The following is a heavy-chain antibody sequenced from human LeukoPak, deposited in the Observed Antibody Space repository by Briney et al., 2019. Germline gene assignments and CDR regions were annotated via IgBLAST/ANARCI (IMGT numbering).Heavy chain of an antibody. CDR2: IYYNGKT. Sequence: SETLSLTCTVAGDSISSSSCYWGWIRQSPGEGLEWIGSIYYNGKTYSNPSLKSRVTISVDTSKNQFSLKLSSVTAADTAVYYCARGQKSRNGYTSTELGPGYFNYWGQGTLVTVSS. CDR3: ARGQKSRNGYTSTELGPGYFNY. CDR1: GDSISSSSCY. J-gene: IGHJ4*02. D-gene: IGHD5-18*01. V-gene: IGHV4-39*07.